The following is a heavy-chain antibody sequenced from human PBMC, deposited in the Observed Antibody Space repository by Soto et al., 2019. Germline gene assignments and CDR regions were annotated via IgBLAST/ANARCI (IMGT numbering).Heavy chain of an antibody. V-gene: IGHV3-30*04. CDR3: TKSSVGSSSVRMDY. D-gene: IGHD6-6*01. J-gene: IGHJ4*02. CDR1: GFIFKNYA. Sequence: QVQLVESGGGVVQPGRSLRLSCAVSGFIFKNYALNWVRQAPGKGLEWVASITRDGYNKYYADSVKGRFTISRDNSKNTLSLQMTALRVEDSSVYYCTKSSVGSSSVRMDYWGPGTLVTVSS. CDR2: ITRDGYNK.